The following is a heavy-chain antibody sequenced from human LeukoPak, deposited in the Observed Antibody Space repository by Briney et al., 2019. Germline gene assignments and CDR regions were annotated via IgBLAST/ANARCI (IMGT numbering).Heavy chain of an antibody. CDR2: INPDNSGR. J-gene: IGHJ4*02. CDR1: GYSVTAYP. Sequence: ASVKVSFKAFGYSVTAYPIHWVRQAPGQGLEWMGWINPDNSGRNYAQKFQGRVTMTTDTSINTVFMELTSLRSDDTALYFCARVGYCNYPRCPEEYWGQGALVTVSS. D-gene: IGHD2-15*01. V-gene: IGHV1-2*02. CDR3: ARVGYCNYPRCPEEY.